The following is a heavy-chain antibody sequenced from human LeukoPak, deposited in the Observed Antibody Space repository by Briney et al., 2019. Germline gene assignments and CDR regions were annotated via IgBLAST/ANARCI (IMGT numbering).Heavy chain of an antibody. D-gene: IGHD3-9*01. CDR3: AKWGDFDVLTGYYVPDF. CDR2: ITGSGGNT. CDR1: GLTFSNYA. J-gene: IGHJ5*01. V-gene: IGHV3-23*01. Sequence: GASLRLSCAASGLTFSNYAMSWVRQAPGKGLEWVSAITGSGGNTYYADSVKGRFTISRDNSKNTLYLQMNSLRDEDTAVYYCAKWGDFDVLTGYYVPDFWGHGTLVTVSS.